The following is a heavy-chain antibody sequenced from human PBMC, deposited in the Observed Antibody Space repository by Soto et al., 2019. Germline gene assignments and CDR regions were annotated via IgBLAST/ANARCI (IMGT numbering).Heavy chain of an antibody. CDR3: ARGLPLWFGELGDYFDY. Sequence: QVQLVQSGAEVKKPGASVKVSCKASGYTFTGYYMHWVRQAPGQGLEWMGWINPNSGGTNYAQKFQGWVTMTRDTSISTAYMELSRLRSDDTAVYYCARGLPLWFGELGDYFDYWGQGTLVTVSS. D-gene: IGHD3-10*01. CDR1: GYTFTGYY. V-gene: IGHV1-2*04. J-gene: IGHJ4*02. CDR2: INPNSGGT.